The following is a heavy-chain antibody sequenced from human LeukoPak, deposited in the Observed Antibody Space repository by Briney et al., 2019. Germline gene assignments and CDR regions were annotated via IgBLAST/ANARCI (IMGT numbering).Heavy chain of an antibody. CDR1: GFSFYDSA. CDR2: IKSNLLNSET. Sequence: PGGSLRLSCAPSGFSFYDSAIHWVRQAPGKGLEWLGRIKSNLLNSETAYIESVKGRFTIHKDDSNNMVFLAMNNLKTDDTALYPCLRYEETTGLFGVSWGQGTLVTVSS. D-gene: IGHD3-16*01. CDR3: LRYEETTGLFGVS. V-gene: IGHV3-73*01. J-gene: IGHJ5*02.